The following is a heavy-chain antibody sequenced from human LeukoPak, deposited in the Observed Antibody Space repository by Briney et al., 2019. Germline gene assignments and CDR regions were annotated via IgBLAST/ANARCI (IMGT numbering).Heavy chain of an antibody. Sequence: PGGSLRCSCAASGFTFSSYGMNWVRQAPGKGLEWVSYISDSSSTIYYADSVKGRLTISRDNAKNSLYLQMNGLRAEDTAVYYCARWGATGYGDYWGQGTLVTASS. D-gene: IGHD3-9*01. J-gene: IGHJ4*02. CDR2: ISDSSSTI. V-gene: IGHV3-48*03. CDR1: GFTFSSYG. CDR3: ARWGATGYGDY.